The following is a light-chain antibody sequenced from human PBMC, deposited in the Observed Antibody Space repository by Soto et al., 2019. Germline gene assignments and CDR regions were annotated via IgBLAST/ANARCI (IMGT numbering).Light chain of an antibody. CDR2: GAS. V-gene: IGKV3-15*01. J-gene: IGKJ4*01. CDR3: QQYYTWPIT. CDR1: QGVSRK. Sequence: EIVMTQSPATLSVAPGERVTLSCRASQGVSRKLAWYQHKSGQAPRLLISGASTGATGIPARFSGGGSGTEFTLTISSLQSEDCAIYYCQQYYTWPITFGGGTKVEIK.